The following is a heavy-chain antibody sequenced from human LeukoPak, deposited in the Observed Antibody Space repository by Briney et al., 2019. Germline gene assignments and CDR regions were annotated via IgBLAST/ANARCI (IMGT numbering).Heavy chain of an antibody. CDR2: INHSGST. CDR3: ARGFRDGSGTYYENY. V-gene: IGHV4-34*01. Sequence: PSETLSLTCAVYGGSFSGYYWSWIRQPPGKGLEWIGEINHSGSTNYNPSLKSRVTISVDTSKNQFSLNLSSVTAADTAVYYCARGFRDGSGTYYENYWGQGTLVTVSS. D-gene: IGHD3-10*01. J-gene: IGHJ4*02. CDR1: GGSFSGYY.